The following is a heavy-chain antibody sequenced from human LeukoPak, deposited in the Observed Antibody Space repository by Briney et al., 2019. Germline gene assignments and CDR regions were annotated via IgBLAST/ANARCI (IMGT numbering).Heavy chain of an antibody. CDR2: IYYSGST. D-gene: IGHD4-17*01. Sequence: SETLSLTCTVSGGSLTYYYWTWIRQSPGRRPEWIGYIYYSGSTHYNPSLESRVSMSIDLSKNQFSLSLNSVTAADTAVYYCARDATVIYYYYYYMDVWGKGTTVTVSS. CDR3: ARDATVIYYYYYYMDV. J-gene: IGHJ6*03. CDR1: GGSLTYYY. V-gene: IGHV4-59*12.